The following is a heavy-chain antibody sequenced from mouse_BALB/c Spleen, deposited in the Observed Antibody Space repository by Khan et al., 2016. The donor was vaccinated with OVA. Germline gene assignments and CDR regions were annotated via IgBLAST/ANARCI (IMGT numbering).Heavy chain of an antibody. CDR2: IDPPNDDS. Sequence: VQLKESGAEFVKPGASVKLSCSASGFNIKDTYIHWMKQRPEQGLEWIGRIDPPNDDSKYGPKFQAKATLTADTSSNTAYLQLSSLTSEDTAVYYCATLYGNLFAFWGQGTLVSVSA. J-gene: IGHJ3*01. V-gene: IGHV14-3*02. D-gene: IGHD2-1*01. CDR3: ATLYGNLFAF. CDR1: GFNIKDTY.